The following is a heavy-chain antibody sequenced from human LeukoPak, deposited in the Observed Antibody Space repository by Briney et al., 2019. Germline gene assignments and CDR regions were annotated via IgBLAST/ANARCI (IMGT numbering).Heavy chain of an antibody. J-gene: IGHJ4*02. CDR2: IYYSGST. CDR3: ARDRWLQSQRYFDY. Sequence: PSETLSLTCTVSGGSISSSSYYWGWIRQPPGKGLEWIGSIYYSGSTYYNPSLKSRVTISVDTSKNQFSLKLSSVTAAGTAVYYCARDRWLQSQRYFDYWGQGILVTVSS. D-gene: IGHD5-24*01. V-gene: IGHV4-39*07. CDR1: GGSISSSSYY.